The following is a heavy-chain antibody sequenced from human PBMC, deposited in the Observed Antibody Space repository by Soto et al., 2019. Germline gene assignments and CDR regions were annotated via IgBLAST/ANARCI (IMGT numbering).Heavy chain of an antibody. Sequence: WVSQNTSCQGSGYSFTSYWIGWVRQMPGKGLEWMGIIDPGDSDTRYSPSFQGQVTISVDKSNSIAYLQWRSLKASDTAMYYCARLGPFSRIVVVNAFDIWGQGTMVTVS. J-gene: IGHJ3*02. CDR1: GYSFTSYW. CDR3: ARLGPFSRIVVVNAFDI. D-gene: IGHD3-22*01. V-gene: IGHV5-51*01. CDR2: IDPGDSDT.